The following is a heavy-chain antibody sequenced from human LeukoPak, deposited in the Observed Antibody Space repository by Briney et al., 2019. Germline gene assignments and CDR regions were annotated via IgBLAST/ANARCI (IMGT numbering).Heavy chain of an antibody. CDR3: ATEPIGGSGSPLFY. CDR1: GYTLTELS. D-gene: IGHD3-10*01. V-gene: IGHV1-24*01. Sequence: GASVKVSCKVSGYTLTELSMHWVRQAPGKGLEWMGGFDPEDGESIYAQKFQGRVTMTEDTSTDTAYMELSSLRSEDTAVYYCATEPIGGSGSPLFYWGQGTLVTVSS. J-gene: IGHJ4*02. CDR2: FDPEDGES.